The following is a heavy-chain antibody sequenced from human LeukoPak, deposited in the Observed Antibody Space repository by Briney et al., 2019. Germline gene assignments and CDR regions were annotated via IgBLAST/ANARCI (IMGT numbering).Heavy chain of an antibody. D-gene: IGHD5-18*01. V-gene: IGHV4-59*11. CDR3: TRGVDTAMDTGYYFDY. J-gene: IGHJ4*02. CDR2: IYYSGST. CDR1: GGSISSHY. Sequence: SETLSLTCTVSGGSISSHYWSWIRQPPGKGLEWIGYIYYSGSTNYNPSLKSRVTISVDTSKNQFSLKLSSVTAADTAVYYCTRGVDTAMDTGYYFDYWGQGTLVTVSS.